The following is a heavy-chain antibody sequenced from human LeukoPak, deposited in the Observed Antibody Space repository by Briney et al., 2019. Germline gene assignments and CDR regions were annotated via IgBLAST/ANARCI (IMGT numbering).Heavy chain of an antibody. CDR2: INHSGST. CDR3: ARGNTVVTHWYFDV. D-gene: IGHD4-23*01. V-gene: IGHV4-34*01. CDR1: GGSFSGYY. J-gene: IGHJ2*01. Sequence: KPSETLSLTCAVYGGSFSGYYWSWVRQPPGKGLEWIGEINHSGSTKYNPSLKSRVTISVDTSKNQFSLKLSSVTAADTAVYYCARGNTVVTHWYFDVWGGGTLVTVSS.